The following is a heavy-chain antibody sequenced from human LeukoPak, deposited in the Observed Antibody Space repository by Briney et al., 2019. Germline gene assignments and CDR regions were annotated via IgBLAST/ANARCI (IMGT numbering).Heavy chain of an antibody. CDR1: GFTFGDHY. J-gene: IGHJ4*02. V-gene: IGHV3-11*01. CDR2: MSSSGATI. D-gene: IGHD3-22*01. Sequence: KPGGSLRLSCAASGFTFGDHYMSWIRQAPGKGLEWVSCMSSSGATIYYADSVKGRFTISRDNSKNSLYLQMNSLRAEDTAVYYCAREVIDRLMYYYDSSGTFDYWGQGTLVTVSS. CDR3: AREVIDRLMYYYDSSGTFDY.